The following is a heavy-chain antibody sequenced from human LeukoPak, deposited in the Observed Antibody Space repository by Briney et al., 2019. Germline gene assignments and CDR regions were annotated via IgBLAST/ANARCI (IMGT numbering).Heavy chain of an antibody. CDR3: ATTDYDILTGYYNRIDY. V-gene: IGHV4-38-2*02. CDR2: IYHSGST. Sequence: SETLSLTCTVSGYSISSGYYWGWIRQPPGKGLEWIGSIYHSGSTYYNPSLKSRVTISVDTSKNQFSLKLSSVTAADTAVYYCATTDYDILTGYYNRIDYWGQGTLVTVSS. D-gene: IGHD3-9*01. J-gene: IGHJ4*02. CDR1: GYSISSGYY.